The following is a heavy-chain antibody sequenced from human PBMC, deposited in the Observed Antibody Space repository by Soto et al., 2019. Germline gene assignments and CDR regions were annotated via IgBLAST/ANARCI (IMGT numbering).Heavy chain of an antibody. CDR1: GGSISSGGYY. Sequence: SETLSLTCTVSGGSISSGGYYWSWIRQHPGKGLEWIGYIYYSGSTYYNPSLKSRVTISVDTSKNQFSLKLSSVTAADTAVYYCARDRRAIAAAGTRDHYYYYYGMAVRAQGPPSPSP. D-gene: IGHD6-13*01. J-gene: IGHJ6*02. V-gene: IGHV4-31*03. CDR3: ARDRRAIAAAGTRDHYYYYYGMAV. CDR2: IYYSGST.